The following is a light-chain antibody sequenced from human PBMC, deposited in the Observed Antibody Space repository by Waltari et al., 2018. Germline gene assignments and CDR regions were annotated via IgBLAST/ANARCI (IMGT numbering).Light chain of an antibody. CDR2: SAS. CDR1: QSVSSY. J-gene: IGKJ4*01. V-gene: IGKV1-39*01. CDR3: QQSYNTPLT. Sequence: DIQMTQSPSSLAASVGDRVTIPCRASQSVSSYLNWYQQRPGKAPNLLIFSASTLQSGVPSRFSGSGSGTDFTLIINSLQPEDFATYYCQQSYNTPLTFGGGTKVEI.